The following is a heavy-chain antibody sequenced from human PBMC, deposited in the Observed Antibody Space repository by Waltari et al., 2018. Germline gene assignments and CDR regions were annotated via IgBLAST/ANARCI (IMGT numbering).Heavy chain of an antibody. Sequence: QVQLVQSAAEVKKPGSTVKVSCKASGGTFSSHAISWVRRAPGQGLEWMGGIIPILGTANYAQKFQGRVTITADESTSTAYMELSSLRSEDTAVYYCARARGGLWGYFDYWGQGTLVTVSS. CDR3: ARARGGLWGYFDY. CDR2: IIPILGTA. V-gene: IGHV1-69*01. D-gene: IGHD5-18*01. J-gene: IGHJ4*02. CDR1: GGTFSSHA.